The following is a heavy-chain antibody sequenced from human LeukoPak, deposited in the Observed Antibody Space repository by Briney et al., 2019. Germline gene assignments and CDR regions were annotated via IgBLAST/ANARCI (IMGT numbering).Heavy chain of an antibody. V-gene: IGHV1-18*01. CDR1: GYTFTSYG. J-gene: IGHJ6*02. D-gene: IGHD6-19*01. CDR3: ARQQRRWLVQSHYYGMDA. Sequence: ASVKVSCKASGYTFTSYGISWVRQAPGQGLEWMGWISAYNGNTNYAQKLQGRVTMTTDTSTSTAYMELRSLRSDDTAVYYCARQQRRWLVQSHYYGMDAWGQGTTVTVSS. CDR2: ISAYNGNT.